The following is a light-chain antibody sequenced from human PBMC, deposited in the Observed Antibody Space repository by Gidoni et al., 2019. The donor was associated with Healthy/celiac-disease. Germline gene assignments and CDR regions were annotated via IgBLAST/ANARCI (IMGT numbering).Light chain of an antibody. V-gene: IGKV1-39*01. Sequence: DFQLTQSPSSLSAPVGDRVTITCRASQSISSYLNWYQQKPGKAPKLLIYAASSLQSGVPSRFSGSGSGTDFTLTISSLQPEDFATYYCQQSYRTPPTFGQGTKLEIK. J-gene: IGKJ2*01. CDR2: AAS. CDR3: QQSYRTPPT. CDR1: QSISSY.